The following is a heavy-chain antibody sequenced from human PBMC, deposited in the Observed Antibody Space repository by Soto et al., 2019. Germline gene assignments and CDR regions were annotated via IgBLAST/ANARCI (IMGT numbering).Heavy chain of an antibody. CDR2: IWYDGSNK. Sequence: PGGSLRLSCAASGFTFSSYGMHWVRQAPGKGLEWVAVIWYDGSNKYYADSVKGRFTISRDNSKNTLYLQMNSLRAEDTAVYYCARDHERYYYYCMDVWDQGTTVTVSS. J-gene: IGHJ6*02. V-gene: IGHV3-33*01. CDR1: GFTFSSYG. CDR3: ARDHERYYYYCMDV.